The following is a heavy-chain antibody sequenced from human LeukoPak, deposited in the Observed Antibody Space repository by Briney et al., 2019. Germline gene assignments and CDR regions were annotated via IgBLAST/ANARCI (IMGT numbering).Heavy chain of an antibody. J-gene: IGHJ3*02. CDR3: ARKGGSGSYLDAFDI. D-gene: IGHD1-26*01. Sequence: ASVKVSCKASGGTFSSYTINWVRQAPGQGLEWMGRIIPILGIANYAQKFQGRVTITADKSTSTAYMELSSLRSEDTAVYYCARKGGSGSYLDAFDIWGQGTMVTLSS. CDR1: GGTFSSYT. CDR2: IIPILGIA. V-gene: IGHV1-69*02.